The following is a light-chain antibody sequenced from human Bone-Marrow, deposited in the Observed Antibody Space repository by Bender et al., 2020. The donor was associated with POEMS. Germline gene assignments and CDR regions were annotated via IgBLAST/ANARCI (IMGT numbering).Light chain of an antibody. CDR3: AAWDDRLNAWL. CDR1: SSNIGSNT. CDR2: THN. J-gene: IGLJ3*02. V-gene: IGLV1-44*01. Sequence: QSVLTQPPSASGTPGQRVTISCSGSSSNIGSNTVNWYQQLPGTAPKLLIYTHNQRPSGVPDRFSGSKSGTSASLAISGLQSEDEADYYCAAWDDRLNAWLFGGGTKLTVL.